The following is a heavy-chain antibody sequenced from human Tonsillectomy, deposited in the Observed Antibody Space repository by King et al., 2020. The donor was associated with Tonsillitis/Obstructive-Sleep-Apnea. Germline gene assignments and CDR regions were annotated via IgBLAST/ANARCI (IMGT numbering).Heavy chain of an antibody. Sequence: VQLQQWGAGLLKPSETLSLTCAVYGGSFSGYYWSWIRQPPGKGLEWIGEINHSGSTNYNPSLKSRVTISVDTSKNQISLKLSSVTAAETAVYYCARWGHCSSTSCYLAVDIWGQGTMVTVSS. D-gene: IGHD2-2*01. CDR1: GGSFSGYY. V-gene: IGHV4-34*01. J-gene: IGHJ3*02. CDR2: INHSGST. CDR3: ARWGHCSSTSCYLAVDI.